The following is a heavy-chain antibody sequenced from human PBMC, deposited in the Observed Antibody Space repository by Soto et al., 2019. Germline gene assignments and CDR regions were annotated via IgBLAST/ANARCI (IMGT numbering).Heavy chain of an antibody. CDR1: GFMFTRSA. CDR3: AAVPVLRFLKWLPAYFDY. D-gene: IGHD3-3*01. CDR2: LVVGSGNT. V-gene: IGHV1-58*01. J-gene: IGHJ4*02. Sequence: GASVKVSCKTSGFMFTRSAVQWVRQARGQRLEWIGWLVVGSGNTHYAQHFQERVTLTRDMSTGTAYMELSSLRSEDTAVYYCAAVPVLRFLKWLPAYFDYWGQGTLVTVSS.